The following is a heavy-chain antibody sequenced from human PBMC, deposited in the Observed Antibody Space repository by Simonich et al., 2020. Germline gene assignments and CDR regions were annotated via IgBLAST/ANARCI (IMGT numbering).Heavy chain of an antibody. CDR2: FDPENGET. Sequence: QVQLVQSGAEVKKPGASVKVSCKVSGYTLTEFSMHWVRQAPGKGLEWMGGFDPENGETNYAQKFQGRGTMTEDTTTDKAYMELSSLRSEDTAVYYCATRNTMGSGSYYYYYYGMDVWGQGTTVTVSS. J-gene: IGHJ6*02. CDR1: GYTLTEFS. V-gene: IGHV1-24*01. D-gene: IGHD3-10*01. CDR3: ATRNTMGSGSYYYYYYGMDV.